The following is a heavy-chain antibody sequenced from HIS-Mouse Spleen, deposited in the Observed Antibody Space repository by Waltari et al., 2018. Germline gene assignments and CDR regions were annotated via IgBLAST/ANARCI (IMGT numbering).Heavy chain of an antibody. Sequence: QLQLQESGTGLVKSPETLSLTCTVSCGSISSSSYYCGWISQPPGKGLEWIGSIYYSGSTYYNPSLKSRVTISVDTSKNQFSLKLSSVTAADTAVYYCAREIPYSSSWYDWYFDLWGRGTLVTVSS. CDR3: AREIPYSSSWYDWYFDL. D-gene: IGHD6-13*01. CDR2: IYYSGST. J-gene: IGHJ2*01. V-gene: IGHV4-39*07. CDR1: CGSISSSSYY.